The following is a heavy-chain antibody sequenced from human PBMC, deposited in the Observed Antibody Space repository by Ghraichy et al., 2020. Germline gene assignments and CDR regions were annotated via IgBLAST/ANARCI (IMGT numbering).Heavy chain of an antibody. J-gene: IGHJ6*02. D-gene: IGHD3-22*01. CDR2: IYYSGST. V-gene: IGHV4-59*01. CDR1: GGSISSYY. CDR3: ARDDTIYYDTSGYPVPYYYGMDV. Sequence: SETLSLTCTVSGGSISSYYWSWIRQPPGKGLEWIGYIYYSGSTNYNPSLKSRVTISVDTSKNQFSLKLNSVTAADTAVYYCARDDTIYYDTSGYPVPYYYGMDVWGQGTTVTVSS.